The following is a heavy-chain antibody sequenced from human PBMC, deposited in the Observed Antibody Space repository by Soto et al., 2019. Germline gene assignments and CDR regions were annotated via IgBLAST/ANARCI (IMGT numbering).Heavy chain of an antibody. V-gene: IGHV3-23*01. CDR1: GFTFSSYA. CDR3: AKGGGYCSSISCYGAFDI. J-gene: IGHJ3*02. D-gene: IGHD2-2*01. CDR2: ISGSGGST. Sequence: PGGSLRLSCAASGFTFSSYAMSWVRQAPGKGLEWVSAISGSGGSTYYADSVKGRFTISRDNSKNTLYLQMNSLRAEDTAVYYCAKGGGYCSSISCYGAFDIWGQGTMVTV.